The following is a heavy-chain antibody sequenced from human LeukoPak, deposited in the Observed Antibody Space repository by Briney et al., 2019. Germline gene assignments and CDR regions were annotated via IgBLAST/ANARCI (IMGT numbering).Heavy chain of an antibody. Sequence: GGSLRLSCAASGFTFSSYWMTWVRQAPGRGLEWVANIKQDGSKKNYVDSVKGRFTISRDNAKNSLYLQMNSLRAEDTAVYYCATPLDYYDSSGYHQGGDWGQGTLVTVSS. CDR2: IKQDGSKK. D-gene: IGHD3-22*01. J-gene: IGHJ4*02. CDR1: GFTFSSYW. V-gene: IGHV3-7*03. CDR3: ATPLDYYDSSGYHQGGD.